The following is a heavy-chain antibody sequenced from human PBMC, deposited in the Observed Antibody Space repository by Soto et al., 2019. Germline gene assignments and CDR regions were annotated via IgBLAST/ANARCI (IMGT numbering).Heavy chain of an antibody. Sequence: PGGSLRLSCAASGFTFSSHWMSWVRQAPGKGLEWVSGLSRSGSSKYYADSVKGRFTISRDNSMNTLYLQMKSLRAEDTAVYYCAKVSSSWYAGFFDLWGQGTPVTVSS. D-gene: IGHD6-13*01. V-gene: IGHV3-23*01. CDR1: GFTFSSHW. J-gene: IGHJ4*02. CDR2: LSRSGSSK. CDR3: AKVSSSWYAGFFDL.